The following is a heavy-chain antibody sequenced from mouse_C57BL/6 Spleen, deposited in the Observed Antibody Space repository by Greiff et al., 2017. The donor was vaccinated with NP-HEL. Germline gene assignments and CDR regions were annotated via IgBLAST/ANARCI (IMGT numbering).Heavy chain of an antibody. CDR2: ISDGGSYT. J-gene: IGHJ4*01. D-gene: IGHD6-1*01. Sequence: EVKLEESGGGLVKPGGSLKLSCAASGFTFSSYAMSWVRQTPEKRLEWVATISDGGSYTYYPDNVKGRFTISRDNAKNNLYLQMSHLKSEDTAMYYCARERQDYAMDYWGQGTSVTVSS. CDR3: ARERQDYAMDY. V-gene: IGHV5-4*01. CDR1: GFTFSSYA.